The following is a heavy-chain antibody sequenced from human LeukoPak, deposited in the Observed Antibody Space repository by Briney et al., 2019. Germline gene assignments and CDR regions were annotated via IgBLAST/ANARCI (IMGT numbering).Heavy chain of an antibody. CDR2: ISSSSSYI. J-gene: IGHJ4*02. V-gene: IGHV3-21*01. CDR1: GFTFSSYS. D-gene: IGHD3-9*01. CDR3: ARDKNHDILTGYYGFDY. Sequence: GGSLRLSCAASGFTFSSYSMNWVRQVPGKGLEWVSSISSSSSYIYYADSVKGRFTISRDNAKNSLYLQMNSLRAEDTAVYYCARDKNHDILTGYYGFDYWGQGTLVTVSS.